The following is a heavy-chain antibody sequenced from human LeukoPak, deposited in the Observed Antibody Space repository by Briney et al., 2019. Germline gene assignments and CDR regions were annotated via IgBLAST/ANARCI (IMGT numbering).Heavy chain of an antibody. J-gene: IGHJ4*02. CDR3: ATGIAAAGPVGYYFDY. CDR2: FDPEDGET. CDR1: GYTLTELS. Sequence: ASVKVSCKVSGYTLTELSMHWVRQAPGKGLEWMGGFDPEDGETIYAQKFQGRVTMTEDTSTDTAYMELSSLRSEDTAVYYCATGIAAAGPVGYYFDYWGQGTLVTVSS. D-gene: IGHD6-13*01. V-gene: IGHV1-24*01.